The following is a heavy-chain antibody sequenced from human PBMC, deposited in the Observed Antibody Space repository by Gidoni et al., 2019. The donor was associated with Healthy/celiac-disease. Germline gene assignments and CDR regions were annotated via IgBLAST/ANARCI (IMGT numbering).Heavy chain of an antibody. CDR3: AREGENTMIVVVTYYYYYGMDV. CDR2: ISSSSSYI. J-gene: IGHJ6*02. CDR1: GFTFSSYS. V-gene: IGHV3-21*01. Sequence: EVQLVESGGGLVKPGGSLRLSCAASGFTFSSYSMNWVRQAPGKGLEWVSSISSSSSYIYYADSVKGRFTISRDNAKNSLYLQMNSLRAEDTAVYYCAREGENTMIVVVTYYYYYGMDVWGQGTTVTVSS. D-gene: IGHD3-22*01.